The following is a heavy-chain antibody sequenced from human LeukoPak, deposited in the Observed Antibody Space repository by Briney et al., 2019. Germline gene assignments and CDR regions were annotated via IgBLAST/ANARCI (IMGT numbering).Heavy chain of an antibody. CDR2: ISYDGSNK. J-gene: IGHJ3*02. Sequence: GGSLRLSCAASGFTFSSYGMHWVRQAPGKGLEWVAVISYDGSNKYYADSVKGRFTISRDNSKNTLYLQMNSLRAEDTAVYYCAKDDPMAGDAFDIWGQGTMVTVSS. V-gene: IGHV3-30*18. D-gene: IGHD5-24*01. CDR3: AKDDPMAGDAFDI. CDR1: GFTFSSYG.